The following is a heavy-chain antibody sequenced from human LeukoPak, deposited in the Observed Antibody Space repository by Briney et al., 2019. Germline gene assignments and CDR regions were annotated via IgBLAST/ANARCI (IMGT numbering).Heavy chain of an antibody. CDR2: IYYSGST. Sequence: SETLSLTCTVSGGSISSSSYYWGWIRQPPGKGLEWIGSIYYSGSTYYNPSLKSRVTISVDTSKNQFSLKLSSVTAADTAVYYCARDQIDYYDSSGDAFDIWGQGTMVTVSS. CDR1: GGSISSSSYY. V-gene: IGHV4-39*02. CDR3: ARDQIDYYDSSGDAFDI. J-gene: IGHJ3*02. D-gene: IGHD3-22*01.